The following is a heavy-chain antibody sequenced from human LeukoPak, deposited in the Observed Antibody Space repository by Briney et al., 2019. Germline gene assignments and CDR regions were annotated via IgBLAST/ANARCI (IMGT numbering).Heavy chain of an antibody. D-gene: IGHD2-15*01. CDR1: GGPISSGSYY. Sequence: SETLSLTCTVSGGPISSGSYYWSWSRQPAGKGLEWIGRIYTSGSTNYNPSLKSRVTISVDTSKNQFSLKLSSVTAADTAVYYCARVSGGTRDHWGQGTLVTVSS. J-gene: IGHJ4*02. CDR3: ARVSGGTRDH. CDR2: IYTSGST. V-gene: IGHV4-61*02.